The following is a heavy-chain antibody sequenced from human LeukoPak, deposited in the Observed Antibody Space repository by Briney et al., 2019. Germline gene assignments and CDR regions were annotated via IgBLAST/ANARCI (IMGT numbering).Heavy chain of an antibody. CDR1: GNTFASNG. CDR2: ISTLNGNT. V-gene: IGHV1-18*01. CDR3: ARDLRDYYDSSGDY. J-gene: IGHJ4*02. D-gene: IGHD3-22*01. Sequence: ASVKVSCKASGNTFASNGISWVRQAPGQGLEWMGWISTLNGNTHYAQKFQGRVTMTTDTSTSTVYMELRNLRSDDTAIYYCARDLRDYYDSSGDYWGQGTLVTVSS.